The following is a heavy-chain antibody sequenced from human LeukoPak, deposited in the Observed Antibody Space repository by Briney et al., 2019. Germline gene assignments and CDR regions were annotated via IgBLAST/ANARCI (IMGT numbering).Heavy chain of an antibody. V-gene: IGHV1-18*04. D-gene: IGHD3-22*01. Sequence: ASVKVSCKASGYTFTSYYMHWVRQAPGQGLEWMGWISAYSGDTKYRQNFQGRVTMTTDTSTSTAFMELRSLRSDDTAVYYCARDLRRDDSSSYYYIGWFDLWGQGTLVTVSS. J-gene: IGHJ5*01. CDR1: GYTFTSYY. CDR2: ISAYSGDT. CDR3: ARDLRRDDSSSYYYIGWFDL.